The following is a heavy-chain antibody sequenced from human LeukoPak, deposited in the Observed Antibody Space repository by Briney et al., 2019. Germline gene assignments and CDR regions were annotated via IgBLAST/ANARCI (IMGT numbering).Heavy chain of an antibody. CDR1: GFTFSDYG. Sequence: GGSLRLSCAASGFTFSDYGMHWVRQAPGKGLEWVAFIRYDGSHKYYVDSVKGRFIISRDNSKNTLYLQMNSLRAEDTAVYYCARVLRYCSGGNCYSGGLGYMDVWGKGTTVTISS. CDR3: ARVLRYCSGGNCYSGGLGYMDV. J-gene: IGHJ6*03. CDR2: IRYDGSHK. D-gene: IGHD2-15*01. V-gene: IGHV3-30*02.